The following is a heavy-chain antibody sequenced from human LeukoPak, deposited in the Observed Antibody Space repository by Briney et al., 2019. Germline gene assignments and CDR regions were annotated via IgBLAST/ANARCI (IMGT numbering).Heavy chain of an antibody. Sequence: GGSLRLSCAASGFTFSSYSMNWVRQAPGKGLEWVANITQDGSEKYYVDSVKGRFTISRDNAKNSLYLRMNSLRAEDTAVYYYARAAGRFGESNYFDYWGQGTLVTVSS. CDR2: ITQDGSEK. CDR3: ARAAGRFGESNYFDY. D-gene: IGHD3-10*01. J-gene: IGHJ4*02. CDR1: GFTFSSYS. V-gene: IGHV3-7*01.